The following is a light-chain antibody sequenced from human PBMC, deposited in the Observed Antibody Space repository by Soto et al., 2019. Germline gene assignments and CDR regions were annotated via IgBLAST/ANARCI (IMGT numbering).Light chain of an antibody. Sequence: EIVLTHSPGTLSLSPWEVATPSCWASQTVSSNYLAWYQQRPGQAPRLIIYGASSRATGIPDRFSGSGSGTDYTLTITNLESEDFAVYYCQQYGSSGTFGQGTKVDIK. CDR2: GAS. CDR3: QQYGSSGT. CDR1: QTVSSNY. V-gene: IGKV3-20*01. J-gene: IGKJ1*01.